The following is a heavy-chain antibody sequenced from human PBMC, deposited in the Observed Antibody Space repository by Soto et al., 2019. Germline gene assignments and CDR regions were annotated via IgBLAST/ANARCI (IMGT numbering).Heavy chain of an antibody. CDR2: INSDGSRT. V-gene: IGHV3-74*01. J-gene: IGHJ4*02. CDR3: ARETYRGFYFDY. CDR1: GFTFTDYW. Sequence: VGSLRLSCAASGFTFTDYWTHWVRQAPGKGLVWVSRINSDGSRTSYADSVTGRFTISRDNAKNTLYLQMNSLRVEDTALYYCARETYRGFYFDYWGQGTLVTVSS. D-gene: IGHD4-4*01.